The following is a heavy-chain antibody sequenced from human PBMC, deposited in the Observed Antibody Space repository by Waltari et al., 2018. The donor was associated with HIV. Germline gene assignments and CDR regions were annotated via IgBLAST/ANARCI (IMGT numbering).Heavy chain of an antibody. V-gene: IGHV3-11*01. CDR2: INTGGSTE. CDR1: GLTFSDSY. D-gene: IGHD5-12*01. J-gene: IGHJ4*02. Sequence: QVQLVESGGGLVKPGGSLRLSCAASGLTFSDSYMSWVRQAPGKGLEWVSYINTGGSTEYYADSVKGRFTISRDNAKNSLYLQMDNLRGEDTAVYYCARPRYTGYDYPTYFDYWGQGNTVTVSS. CDR3: ARPRYTGYDYPTYFDY.